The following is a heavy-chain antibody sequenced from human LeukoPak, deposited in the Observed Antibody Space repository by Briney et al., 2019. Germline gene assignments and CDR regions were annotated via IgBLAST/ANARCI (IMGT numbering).Heavy chain of an antibody. D-gene: IGHD4-11*01. V-gene: IGHV4-34*01. CDR1: GGSFSGYY. J-gene: IGHJ6*04. CDR3: ARGPYSNYGIMDV. Sequence: SETLSLTCAVYGGSFSGYYWSWIRQPPGKGLEWMGEINHSGSTNYNPSLKSRVNISVDTSKNQFSLKLSSVTAADTAVYYCARGPYSNYGIMDVWGKGTTVTVSS. CDR2: INHSGST.